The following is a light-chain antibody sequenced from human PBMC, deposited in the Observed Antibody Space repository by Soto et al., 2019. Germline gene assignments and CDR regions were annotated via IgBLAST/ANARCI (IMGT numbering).Light chain of an antibody. Sequence: QSVLTQSSSASASLGSSVKLTCTLSSGHSSYIIAWHQQQPGKAPRYLMKLEGSGSYNKGSGVPDRFSGSSSGADRYLTLSNLQFEDEADYYCETWDSNSLVFGGGTKLTVL. CDR1: SGHSSYI. CDR3: ETWDSNSLV. J-gene: IGLJ3*02. CDR2: LEGSGSY. V-gene: IGLV4-60*02.